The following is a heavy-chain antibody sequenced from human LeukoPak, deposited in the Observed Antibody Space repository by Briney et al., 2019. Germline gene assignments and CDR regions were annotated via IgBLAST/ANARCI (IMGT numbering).Heavy chain of an antibody. V-gene: IGHV1-24*01. CDR3: ARGATYYYDSSGYYPFDY. CDR2: FDPEDGET. D-gene: IGHD3-22*01. Sequence: ASVKVSCKVSGYTLTELSMHWVRQAPGKGLEWMGGFDPEDGETIYAQKFQGRVTMTTDTSTSTAYMELRSLRSDDTAVYYCARGATYYYDSSGYYPFDYWGQGTLVTVSS. CDR1: GYTLTELS. J-gene: IGHJ4*02.